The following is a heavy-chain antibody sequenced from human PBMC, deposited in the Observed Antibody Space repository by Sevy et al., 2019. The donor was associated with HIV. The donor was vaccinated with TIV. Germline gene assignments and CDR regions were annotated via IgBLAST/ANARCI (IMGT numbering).Heavy chain of an antibody. D-gene: IGHD4-17*01. J-gene: IGHJ6*02. V-gene: IGHV3-15*01. CDR2: IKSKTDGGTT. CDR1: GFTFSNAW. Sequence: GGSLRLSCAASGFTFSNAWMSWVRQAPGNGLEWVGRIKSKTDGGTTDYAAPVKGRFTISRDDSKNTLYLQMNSLKTEDTAVYYCTTGVYGDYGDYYYYYGMDVWGQGTTVTVSS. CDR3: TTGVYGDYGDYYYYYGMDV.